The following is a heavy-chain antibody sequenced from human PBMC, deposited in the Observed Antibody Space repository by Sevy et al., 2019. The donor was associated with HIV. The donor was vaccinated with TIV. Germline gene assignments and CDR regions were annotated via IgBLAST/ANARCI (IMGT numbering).Heavy chain of an antibody. J-gene: IGHJ6*02. CDR3: ARRRITMVRGDYGMDV. D-gene: IGHD3-10*01. CDR2: INSSSSTI. Sequence: GGSLRLSRAASGFTFSSYSMNWVRQAPGKGLEWVSYINSSSSTIYYADSVKGRFTISGDNAKNSLYLQMNSLRDEDTAVYYCARRRITMVRGDYGMDVWGQGTTVTVSS. CDR1: GFTFSSYS. V-gene: IGHV3-48*02.